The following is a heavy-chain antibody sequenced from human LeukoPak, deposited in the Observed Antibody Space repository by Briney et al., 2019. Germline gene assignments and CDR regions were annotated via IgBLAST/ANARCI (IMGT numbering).Heavy chain of an antibody. Sequence: SQTLSLTCAISGDSVSNNNAGWSWIRQSPSRGLEWLGRTLYRSKWYHDYAASVKGRITVNPDTSKNQFSLQLNSVTPEDTAVYYCARDSIAARPEGYYYYGMDVWGQGTTVTVSS. V-gene: IGHV6-1*01. CDR1: GDSVSNNNAG. CDR3: ARDSIAARPEGYYYYGMDV. J-gene: IGHJ6*02. D-gene: IGHD6-6*01. CDR2: TLYRSKWYH.